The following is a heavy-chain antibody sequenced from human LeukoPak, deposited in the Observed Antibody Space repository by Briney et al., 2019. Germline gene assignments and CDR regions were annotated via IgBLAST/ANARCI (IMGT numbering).Heavy chain of an antibody. V-gene: IGHV4-59*01. CDR3: ARDLGYDFWSGYQYNWFDP. J-gene: IGHJ5*02. CDR2: IYYSGST. D-gene: IGHD3-3*01. Sequence: ASETLSLTCTVSGGSISSYYWSWIRQPPGKGLEWIGYIYYSGSTNYNPSLKSRVTISVDTSKNQFSLKLSSVTAADTAVYYCARDLGYDFWSGYQYNWFDPWGQGTLVTVSS. CDR1: GGSISSYY.